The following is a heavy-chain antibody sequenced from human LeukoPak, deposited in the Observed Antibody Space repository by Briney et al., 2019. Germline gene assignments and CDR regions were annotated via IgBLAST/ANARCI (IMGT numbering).Heavy chain of an antibody. CDR3: ARAKYSSSWYDLIDY. V-gene: IGHV3-21*01. D-gene: IGHD6-13*01. Sequence: GGSLRLSCAASGFTFSSYSMNWVRQAPGKGLEWVSSISSSSSYIYYADSVKGRFTISRDNAKNSLYLQMNSLRAEDTAVYYCARAKYSSSWYDLIDYWGQGTLVTVSS. CDR1: GFTFSSYS. CDR2: ISSSSSYI. J-gene: IGHJ4*02.